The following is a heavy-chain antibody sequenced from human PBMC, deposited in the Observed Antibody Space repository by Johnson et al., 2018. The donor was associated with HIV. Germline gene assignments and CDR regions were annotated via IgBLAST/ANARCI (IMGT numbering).Heavy chain of an antibody. CDR1: GFSFSSHG. J-gene: IGHJ3*02. CDR3: ARGRGTYYYDSSGYYSRRVGAFDI. CDR2: ISYDGSNK. D-gene: IGHD3-22*01. V-gene: IGHV3-30*19. Sequence: QVQLVESGGGVVQPGRSLRLSCAASGFSFSSHGMHWVRQAPGKGLEWVAVISYDGSNKYYADSVKGRFTISRDNSKNTLYLQMNSLRAEDTAVYYCARGRGTYYYDSSGYYSRRVGAFDIWGQGTMVTVSS.